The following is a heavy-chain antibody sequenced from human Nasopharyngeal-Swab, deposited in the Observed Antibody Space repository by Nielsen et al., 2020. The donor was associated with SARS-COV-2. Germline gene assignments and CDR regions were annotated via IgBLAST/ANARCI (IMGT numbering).Heavy chain of an antibody. J-gene: IGHJ6*02. D-gene: IGHD2-2*01. CDR2: IWYDGSNK. Sequence: WIRQPPGKGLEWVAVIWYDGSNKYYADSVKGRFTISRDNSKNTLYLQMNSLKTEATAVYYCTTDLGVVPAAMRRYYYYGMDVWGQGTTVTVSS. V-gene: IGHV3-33*01. CDR3: TTDLGVVPAAMRRYYYYGMDV.